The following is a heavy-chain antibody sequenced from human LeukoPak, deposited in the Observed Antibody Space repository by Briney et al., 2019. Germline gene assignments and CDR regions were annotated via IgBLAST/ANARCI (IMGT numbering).Heavy chain of an antibody. Sequence: GGSLRLSCAASGFTFSSYSMNWVRQAPGKGLEWVSSISSSSSYIYYADSVKGRFTISRDNAKNSLYLQMNSLRAEDTAVYYCARASRYDFWSGYKDYWGQGTLVTVSS. V-gene: IGHV3-21*01. CDR2: ISSSSSYI. D-gene: IGHD3-3*01. J-gene: IGHJ4*02. CDR3: ARASRYDFWSGYKDY. CDR1: GFTFSSYS.